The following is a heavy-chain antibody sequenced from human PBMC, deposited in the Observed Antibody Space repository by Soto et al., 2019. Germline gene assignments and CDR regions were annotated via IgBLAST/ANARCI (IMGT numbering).Heavy chain of an antibody. V-gene: IGHV3-30*18. D-gene: IGHD3-10*01. J-gene: IGHJ6*03. CDR3: AKDGVTMVRGSRKGYYYYIDV. Sequence: QVQLVESGGGVVQPGRSLRLSCAASGFTFSSYGMHWVRQAPGKGLEWVAVISYDGSNKYYADSVKGRFTISRDNSKNTLYMQMNSLRAEDTAVYYCAKDGVTMVRGSRKGYYYYIDVCGKGTTVTVS. CDR2: ISYDGSNK. CDR1: GFTFSSYG.